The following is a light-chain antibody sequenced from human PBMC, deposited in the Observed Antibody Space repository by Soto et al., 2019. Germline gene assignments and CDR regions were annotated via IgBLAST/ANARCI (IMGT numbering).Light chain of an antibody. CDR2: DVS. Sequence: DNQLTQSPSSISASVGDRVTITCRASQAVNSWLAWFQQKPGMAPKLVIYDVSSLQSGVPSRFSGSGSGTEFTLTISSLQPEDFATYYCQQSINHPISFGQGTRLEIK. CDR1: QAVNSW. CDR3: QQSINHPIS. J-gene: IGKJ5*01. V-gene: IGKV1-12*01.